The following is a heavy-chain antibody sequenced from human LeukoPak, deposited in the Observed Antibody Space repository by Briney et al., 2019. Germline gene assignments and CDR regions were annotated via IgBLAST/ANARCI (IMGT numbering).Heavy chain of an antibody. CDR3: ARNYKWEPLDY. J-gene: IGHJ4*02. CDR1: GFTFDDYA. Sequence: GGSLRLSCAASGFTFDDYAMHWVRQAPGKGLEWVSGISWSSGSIGYADSVKGRFTISRDNAKNSLYLQVNSLRAEDTALYHCARNYKWEPLDYWGQGTLVTVSS. CDR2: ISWSSGSI. V-gene: IGHV3-9*01. D-gene: IGHD1-26*01.